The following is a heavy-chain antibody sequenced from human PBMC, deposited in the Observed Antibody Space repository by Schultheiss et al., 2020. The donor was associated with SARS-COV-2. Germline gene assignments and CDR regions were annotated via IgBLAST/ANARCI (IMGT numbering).Heavy chain of an antibody. D-gene: IGHD3-10*01. V-gene: IGHV3-9*01. CDR2: ISWNSGSI. CDR1: GFTFDDYA. J-gene: IGHJ4*02. Sequence: GGSLRLSCAASGFTFDDYAMHWVRQAPGKGLEWVSGISWNSGSIGYADSVKGRFTISRDNAKNTLYLQMNSLRAEDTAVYYCARDFVARGVFDYWGQGTLVTVSS. CDR3: ARDFVARGVFDY.